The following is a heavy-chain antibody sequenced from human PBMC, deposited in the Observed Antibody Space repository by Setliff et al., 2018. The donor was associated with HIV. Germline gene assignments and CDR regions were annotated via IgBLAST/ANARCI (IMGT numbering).Heavy chain of an antibody. Sequence: PSETLSLTCTASGSSISGHFWTWIRQPPGKGLEWIGYIYTTGSTNYNPSLTSRVTISVDTSKNKFSLKMRSVTAADTAVYYCARVPPEYSSSSQAFDIWGQGTKVTVSS. J-gene: IGHJ3*02. D-gene: IGHD6-6*01. CDR1: GSSISGHF. V-gene: IGHV4-59*11. CDR3: ARVPPEYSSSSQAFDI. CDR2: IYTTGST.